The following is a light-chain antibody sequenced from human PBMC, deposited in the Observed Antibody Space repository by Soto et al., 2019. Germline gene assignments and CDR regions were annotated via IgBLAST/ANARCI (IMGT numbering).Light chain of an antibody. CDR3: QQYNRFST. J-gene: IGKJ1*01. Sequence: DIQMTKSPSTLSASVLDRVTITCRTSQSISSWLAWYQQKPGKAPKLLIHQASSLASGVPSRFSGGGSGTEFTLTINSLQADDFATYYCQQYNRFSTFGQGTKVAIK. CDR2: QAS. V-gene: IGKV1-5*03. CDR1: QSISSW.